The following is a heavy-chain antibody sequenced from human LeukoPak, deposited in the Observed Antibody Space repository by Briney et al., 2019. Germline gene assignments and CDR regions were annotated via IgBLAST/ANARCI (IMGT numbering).Heavy chain of an antibody. CDR2: IHYSGST. V-gene: IGHV4-59*01. Sequence: SETLSLTCTVSGGSISSDYWSWIRQPPGKGLEWIGYIHYSGSTNYNPSLKSRVTISVDTSKNQFSLKLSSVTAADTAVYYCARDRLNSWGSWTWYFDLWGRGTLLTVSS. CDR1: GGSISSDY. D-gene: IGHD7-27*01. CDR3: ARDRLNSWGSWTWYFDL. J-gene: IGHJ2*01.